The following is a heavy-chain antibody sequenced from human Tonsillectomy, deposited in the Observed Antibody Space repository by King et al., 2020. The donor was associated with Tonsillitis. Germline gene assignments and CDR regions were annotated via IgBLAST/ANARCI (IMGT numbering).Heavy chain of an antibody. CDR3: GTYEGGVFDP. CDR2: IYNSENT. Sequence: VQLQESGPGLVKPSQTLSLTCTVSGGSISGGAYYWSWIRQLPGKGLEWIGYIYNSENTYYNPSHKSRLTISLETSKKQFSLELSSVTAADTAVYYCGTYEGGVFDPWGQGTLVTVSS. J-gene: IGHJ5*02. D-gene: IGHD2-15*01. V-gene: IGHV4-31*03. CDR1: GGSISGGAYY.